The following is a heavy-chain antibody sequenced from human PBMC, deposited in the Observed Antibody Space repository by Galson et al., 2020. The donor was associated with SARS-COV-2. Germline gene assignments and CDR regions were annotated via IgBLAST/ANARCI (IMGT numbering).Heavy chain of an antibody. J-gene: IGHJ4*02. CDR3: ARDGILGGSFLWDIPFDY. CDR1: GYTITSYY. Sequence: ASVKVSCKASGYTITSYYMHWVRQAPGQGLEWVGWISPNNGNTIYAQKFQGRVTMTTDTSTSTAYMALRSLRSDDTALDYCARDGILGGSFLWDIPFDYWGQGTLVAVSS. V-gene: IGHV1-18*04. CDR2: ISPNNGNT. D-gene: IGHD2-15*01.